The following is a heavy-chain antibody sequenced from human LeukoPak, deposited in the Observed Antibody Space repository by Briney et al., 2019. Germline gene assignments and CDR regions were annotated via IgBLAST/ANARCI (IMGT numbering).Heavy chain of an antibody. CDR2: IIPIFGTP. Sequence: ASVKVSCKASGGTFSSYAISWVRQAPGQGLEWMGRIIPIFGTPNYAQKFQGRVTITTDESTSTAYMGLSSLRSEDTAVYYCARESKHHYYDSSGYYVPWGQGTLVTVSS. CDR3: ARESKHHYYDSSGYYVP. V-gene: IGHV1-69*05. J-gene: IGHJ5*02. CDR1: GGTFSSYA. D-gene: IGHD3-22*01.